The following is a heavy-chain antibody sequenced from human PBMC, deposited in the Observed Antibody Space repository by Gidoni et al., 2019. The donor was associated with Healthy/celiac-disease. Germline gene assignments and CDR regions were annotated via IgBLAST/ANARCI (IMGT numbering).Heavy chain of an antibody. CDR2: ISWNSGSI. J-gene: IGHJ4*02. V-gene: IGHV3-9*01. Sequence: EVPLVGSGGGLVPPGRSLRLSCAAFGFTFDDYAMHWVRQAPGKGLEWVSGISWNSGSIGYADSVKGRFTISRDNAKNSLYLQMNSLRAEDTALYYCAKDKDKWPYYFDYWGQGTLVTVSS. CDR3: AKDKDKWPYYFDY. CDR1: GFTFDDYA. D-gene: IGHD5-12*01.